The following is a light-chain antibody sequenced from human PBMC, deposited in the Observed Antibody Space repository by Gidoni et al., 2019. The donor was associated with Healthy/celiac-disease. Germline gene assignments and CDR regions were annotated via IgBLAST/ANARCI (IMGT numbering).Light chain of an antibody. J-gene: IGKJ5*01. CDR3: QQYNNWLIT. CDR1: QSVSSN. CDR2: GAS. V-gene: IGKV3-15*01. Sequence: EIVMTQSPATLSVSSGERATLSCRARQSVSSNVAWYQQKPGQAPRLLIYGASTRATGIPARFSGSGSGTEFTLTISSLQSEDFAVYYCQQYNNWLITFGQGTRLEIK.